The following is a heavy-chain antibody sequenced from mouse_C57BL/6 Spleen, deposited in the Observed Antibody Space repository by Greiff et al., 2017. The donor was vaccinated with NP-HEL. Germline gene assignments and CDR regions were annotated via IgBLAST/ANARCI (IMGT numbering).Heavy chain of an antibody. CDR1: GFTFSSYA. CDR2: ISDGGSYT. Sequence: EVKLVESGGGLVKPGGSLKLSCAASGFTFSSYAMSWVRQTPEKRLEWVATISDGGSYTYYPDNVKGRFTISRDNAKNNLYLQMSHLKSEDTAMXYCARRSGTDPWFAYWGQGTLVTVSA. V-gene: IGHV5-4*03. J-gene: IGHJ3*01. CDR3: ARRSGTDPWFAY. D-gene: IGHD4-1*01.